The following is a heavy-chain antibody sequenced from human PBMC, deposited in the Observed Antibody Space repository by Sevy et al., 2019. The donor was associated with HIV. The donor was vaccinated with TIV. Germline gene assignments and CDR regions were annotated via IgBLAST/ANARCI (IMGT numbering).Heavy chain of an antibody. CDR2: INHSGST. D-gene: IGHD3-10*01. CDR1: GGSFSGYY. V-gene: IGHV4-34*01. Sequence: SETLSLTCAVYGGSFSGYYWGWIRQPPGTGLEWIGEINHSGSTNYNPSLKSRVTISVDTSKNQFSLKLSSVTAADTAVYYCARGKGTMVRGASYYFDYWGQRTLVTVSS. CDR3: ARGKGTMVRGASYYFDY. J-gene: IGHJ4*02.